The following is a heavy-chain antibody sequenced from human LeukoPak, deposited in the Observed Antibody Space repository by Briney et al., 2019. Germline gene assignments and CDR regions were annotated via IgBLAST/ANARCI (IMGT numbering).Heavy chain of an antibody. V-gene: IGHV3-66*01. CDR2: IYSGGST. CDR1: GFTVNSKY. CDR3: ARDNGEWRLNWFDH. D-gene: IGHD2-8*01. J-gene: IGHJ5*02. Sequence: PGGSLRLSCAASGFTVNSKYMTWVRQAPGKGLEWVSVIYSGGSTYYADSVKGRFTISRDNSKNTLYLQMNSLRAEDTAVYYCARDNGEWRLNWFDHWGQGTLVTVSS.